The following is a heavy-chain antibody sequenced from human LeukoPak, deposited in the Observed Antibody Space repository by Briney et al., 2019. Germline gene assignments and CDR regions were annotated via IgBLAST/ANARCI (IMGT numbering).Heavy chain of an antibody. D-gene: IGHD7-27*01. J-gene: IGHJ4*02. CDR2: MSPNSGDT. Sequence: EASVKVSCKASGGTFSSYAISWVRQAPGQGLEWMGGMSPNSGDTGYAQKFQDRVTMTRNTSISTAYMELSSLRSDDTAVYYCARGPPNWGYDYWGPGTLVTVSS. CDR3: ARGPPNWGYDY. V-gene: IGHV1-8*02. CDR1: GGTFSSYA.